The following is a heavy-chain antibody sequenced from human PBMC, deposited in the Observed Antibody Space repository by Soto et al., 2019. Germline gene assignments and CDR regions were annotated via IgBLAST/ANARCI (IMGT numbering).Heavy chain of an antibody. CDR2: IKQDESDK. V-gene: IGHV3-7*03. D-gene: IGHD3-16*02. J-gene: IGHJ5*02. CDR1: GFRFRDYW. Sequence: GGSLRLSCAVSGFRFRDYWMSWVRQAPGKGLEWVANIKQDESDKYYVDSVKGRFTISRDNAKNALYLQMNSLRVEDTAVYYCASYCYTMTCTHFHGYSWGQGTQVTVSS. CDR3: ASYCYTMTCTHFHGYS.